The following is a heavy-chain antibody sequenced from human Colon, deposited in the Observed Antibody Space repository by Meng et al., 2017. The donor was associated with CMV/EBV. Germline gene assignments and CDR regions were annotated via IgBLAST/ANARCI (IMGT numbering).Heavy chain of an antibody. Sequence: GESLKISCAASGFSFITSSMHWVRQAPGKGLEWVAVVYSGGSTYVADSVKGRFTISRDASTNTLYLQMNSLRAEDSAVYYCARGGDYYGMDVWGQGTTVTVSS. CDR1: GFSFITSS. J-gene: IGHJ6*02. D-gene: IGHD2-21*01. V-gene: IGHV3-53*01. CDR3: ARGGDYYGMDV. CDR2: VYSGGST.